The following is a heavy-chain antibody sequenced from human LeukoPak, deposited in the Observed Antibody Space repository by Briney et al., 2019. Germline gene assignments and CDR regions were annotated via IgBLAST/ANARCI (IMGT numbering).Heavy chain of an antibody. CDR3: ARDHGGSGSLDY. CDR1: GFTFSSYG. D-gene: IGHD3-10*01. V-gene: IGHV3-33*01. J-gene: IGHJ4*02. CDR2: IWYDGSNK. Sequence: GGSLRLSCAASGFTFSSYGMHWVRQAPGKGLEWVAVIWYDGSNKYYADSVKGRFTISRDNSKNTLYLQVNSLRAEDTAVYYCARDHGGSGSLDYWGQGTLVTVSS.